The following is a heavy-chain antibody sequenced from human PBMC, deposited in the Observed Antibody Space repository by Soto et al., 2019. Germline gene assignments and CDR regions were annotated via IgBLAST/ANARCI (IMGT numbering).Heavy chain of an antibody. D-gene: IGHD5-18*01. CDR3: AKNHIARGAFDI. J-gene: IGHJ3*02. V-gene: IGHV3-23*01. CDR2: ISGSGGST. Sequence: GGSLRLSCAASGVTFSSYAMSWVRQAPGKGLEWVSAISGSGGSTYYADSVKGRFTISRDNSKNTLYLQMNSLRAEDTAVYYCAKNHIARGAFDIWGQGTMVTVSS. CDR1: GVTFSSYA.